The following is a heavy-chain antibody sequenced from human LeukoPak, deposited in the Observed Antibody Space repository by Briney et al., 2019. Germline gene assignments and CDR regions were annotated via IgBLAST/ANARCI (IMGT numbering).Heavy chain of an antibody. J-gene: IGHJ4*02. D-gene: IGHD5-18*01. V-gene: IGHV1-2*02. CDR3: ARPHTAMGSYHFDY. CDR1: GYTFTGYY. CDR2: INPNSGGT. Sequence: ASVKVSCKASGYTFTGYYMHWVRQAPGQGLEWMGWINPNSGGTNYAQKFQGRVTMTRDTSISTAYMELSRLRSDDTAVYYCARPHTAMGSYHFDYWGQGTLVTVSS.